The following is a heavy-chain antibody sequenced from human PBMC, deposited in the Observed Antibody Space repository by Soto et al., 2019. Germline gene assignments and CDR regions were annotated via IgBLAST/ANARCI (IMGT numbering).Heavy chain of an antibody. CDR1: GGSFSGYY. J-gene: IGHJ6*02. D-gene: IGHD3-3*01. CDR2: INHSGST. CDR3: ARCAYYDLWSGPRGNGMDV. Sequence: SETLSLTCAVYGGSFSGYYWSWIRQPPGKGLEWIGEINHSGSTNYNPSLKSRVTISVDTSKNQFSLKLSSVTAADTAVYYCARCAYYDLWSGPRGNGMDVWGQGTTVTVSS. V-gene: IGHV4-34*01.